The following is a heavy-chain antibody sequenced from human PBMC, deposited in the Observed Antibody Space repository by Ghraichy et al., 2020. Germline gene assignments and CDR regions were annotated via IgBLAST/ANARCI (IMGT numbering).Heavy chain of an antibody. V-gene: IGHV3-30*18. Sequence: GGSLRLSCAASGFTFSRYGMHWVRQAPGEGLEWVTGTSYDGSNKNYADSVKGRFTISRDNSKNTLYLQINSLRPEDTAVYYCAKERDTSGYYSFRGDYYGMDVWGQGTTVTISS. CDR1: GFTFSRYG. CDR3: AKERDTSGYYSFRGDYYGMDV. CDR2: TSYDGSNK. J-gene: IGHJ6*02. D-gene: IGHD3-3*01.